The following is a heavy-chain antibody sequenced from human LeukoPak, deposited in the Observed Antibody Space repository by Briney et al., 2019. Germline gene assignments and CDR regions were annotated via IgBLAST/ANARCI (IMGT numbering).Heavy chain of an antibody. J-gene: IGHJ6*02. V-gene: IGHV3-53*01. Sequence: GGSLRLTCVAPGFIVSTDYMSWVRQAPGKGLGWVSVIYSGGRTYYADSVKGRFTISRDNSKNTLYLQMNSLRAEDTAVYYCARGNSGGSYVEYYYGMDVWGQGTTVTVSS. CDR2: IYSGGRT. D-gene: IGHD1-26*01. CDR3: ARGNSGGSYVEYYYGMDV. CDR1: GFIVSTDY.